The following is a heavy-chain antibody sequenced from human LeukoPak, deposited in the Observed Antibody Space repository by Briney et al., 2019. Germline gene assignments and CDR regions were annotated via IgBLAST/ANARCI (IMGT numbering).Heavy chain of an antibody. V-gene: IGHV4-4*07. J-gene: IGHJ3*01. CDR1: GGSISSYY. Sequence: SETLSLTCTVSGGSISSYYWSWIRQPAGKGLEWIGRIYTSGSTNYNPSLKSRVTVSVDTSKNQFSLKVNSVAAADTAVYYCVGEKSFFGEASWSQGTMVTVSS. CDR3: VGEKSFFGEAS. CDR2: IYTSGST. D-gene: IGHD3-10*01.